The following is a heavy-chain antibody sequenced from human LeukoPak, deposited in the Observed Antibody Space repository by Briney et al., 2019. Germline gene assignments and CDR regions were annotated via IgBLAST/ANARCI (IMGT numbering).Heavy chain of an antibody. V-gene: IGHV1-69*13. Sequence: SVKVSCKASGGTFSSYAISWVRQAPGQGLEWMGGIIPIFGTANYAQKFQGRVTITADESTSTAYMELSSLRSEDTAVYYCARAPPGDTAKWIDAFDIWGQGTMVTVSS. D-gene: IGHD5-18*01. J-gene: IGHJ3*02. CDR3: ARAPPGDTAKWIDAFDI. CDR1: GGTFSSYA. CDR2: IIPIFGTA.